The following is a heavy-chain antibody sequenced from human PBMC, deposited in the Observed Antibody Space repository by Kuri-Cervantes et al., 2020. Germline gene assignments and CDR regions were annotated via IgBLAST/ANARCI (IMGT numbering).Heavy chain of an antibody. Sequence: GGSLRLTCAASGFTFSSYGMHWVRQAPGKGLEWVAVIAYDGSIKYYADSVKGRFAISRDNSKTTLSLRMNSLRIEDTAVYYCARDGYGDPPQPKYSGGWYLDYWGQGILVTVSS. CDR3: ARDGYGDPPQPKYSGGWYLDY. D-gene: IGHD6-19*01. CDR1: GFTFSSYG. CDR2: IAYDGSIK. V-gene: IGHV3-30*03. J-gene: IGHJ4*02.